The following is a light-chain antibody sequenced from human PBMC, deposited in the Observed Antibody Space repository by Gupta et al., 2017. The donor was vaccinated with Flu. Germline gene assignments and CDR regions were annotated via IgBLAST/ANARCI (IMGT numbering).Light chain of an antibody. CDR1: KSFVHRKRNTY. V-gene: IGKV2-30*02. Sequence: ISYRCNKSFVHRKRNTYFAWFQQKPGQSPRRLIYRVSNRDSGVPDRFSGGGSGTDFTLTISSVEADDVAVYYCMQGTGSPYAFGQGTKLEI. CDR2: RVS. J-gene: IGKJ2*01. CDR3: MQGTGSPYA.